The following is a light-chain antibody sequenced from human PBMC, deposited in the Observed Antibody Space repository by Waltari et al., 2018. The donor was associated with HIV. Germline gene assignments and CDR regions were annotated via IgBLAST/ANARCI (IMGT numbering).Light chain of an antibody. CDR2: AAS. V-gene: IGKV1-39*01. Sequence: DIQMTQSPSSLSASLGDRIIITCRASQTISTYVNWYQHKPGRAPNLLIYAASSLHSGVPSRFSVSGSGTDFTLTINSLQAEDFATYYCQQSYSGLTFGPGTKVD. J-gene: IGKJ3*01. CDR3: QQSYSGLT. CDR1: QTISTY.